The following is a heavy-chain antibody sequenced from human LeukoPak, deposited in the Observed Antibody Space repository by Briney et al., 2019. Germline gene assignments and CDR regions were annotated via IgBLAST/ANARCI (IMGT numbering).Heavy chain of an antibody. V-gene: IGHV1-3*01. CDR3: AREVVVTAIRENAFDI. J-gene: IGHJ3*02. CDR2: INAGNGNT. CDR1: GYTFTSYA. D-gene: IGHD2-21*02. Sequence: VASVKVSCKASGYTFTSYAMHWVRQAPGQRLEWMGWINAGNGNTKYSQKFQGRVTITRDTSASTAYMELSSLRSEDTAVYYCAREVVVTAIRENAFDIWGQGTMVTVSS.